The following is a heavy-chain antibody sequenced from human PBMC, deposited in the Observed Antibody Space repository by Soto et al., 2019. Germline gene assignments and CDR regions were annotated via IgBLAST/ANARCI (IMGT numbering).Heavy chain of an antibody. CDR2: ISSSSSYI. V-gene: IGHV3-21*01. D-gene: IGHD5-12*01. CDR1: GFTFSSYS. CDR3: ARGSSGYDLYFDY. Sequence: PGGSLRLSCAASGFTFSSYSMNWVRQAPGKGLEWVSSISSSSSYIYYSDSVKGRFTISRDNAKNSLYLQMNSLRAEDTAVYYCARGSSGYDLYFDYWGQGTLVTVSS. J-gene: IGHJ4*02.